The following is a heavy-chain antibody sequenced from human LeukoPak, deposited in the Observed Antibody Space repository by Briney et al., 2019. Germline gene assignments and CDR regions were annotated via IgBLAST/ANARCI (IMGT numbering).Heavy chain of an antibody. V-gene: IGHV3-64*01. Sequence: GSLRLSCVASGXIFSRYGMHWVRQAPGKGLEYVSAISNSGGSTYYANSVKGRFTISRDNSKNTLYLQMGSLRGEDMAVYYCARDPYYAESGDPWGQGTLVTVSS. CDR2: ISNSGGST. CDR1: GXIFSRYG. J-gene: IGHJ5*02. CDR3: ARDPYYAESGDP. D-gene: IGHD3-3*01.